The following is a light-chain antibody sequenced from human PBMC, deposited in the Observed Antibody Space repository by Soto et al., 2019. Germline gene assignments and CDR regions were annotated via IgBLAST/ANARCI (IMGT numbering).Light chain of an antibody. Sequence: EILFTQSPGTLSLSPGERTPPSCPASQSVSSDLAWYQQKPGQAPRLLIYGASTRATGIPARFSGSGSGTEFTLTISSLRSEDFAVYYCQQYNNWPRTVGQGTKVDIK. CDR3: QQYNNWPRT. CDR1: QSVSSD. J-gene: IGKJ1*01. CDR2: GAS. V-gene: IGKV3-15*01.